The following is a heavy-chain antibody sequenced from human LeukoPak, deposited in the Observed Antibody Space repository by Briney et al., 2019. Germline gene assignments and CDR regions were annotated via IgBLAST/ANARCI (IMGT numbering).Heavy chain of an antibody. CDR3: ARGLSIGYSSSWYAPAPFDAFDI. CDR1: GGSFSGYY. Sequence: ETLSLTCAVYGGSFSGYYWSWIRQPPGKGLEWIGEINHSGSTNYNPSLKSRVTISVDTSKNQFSLKLSSVTAADTTVYYCARGLSIGYSSSWYAPAPFDAFDIWGQGTMVTVSS. D-gene: IGHD6-13*01. CDR2: INHSGST. V-gene: IGHV4-34*01. J-gene: IGHJ3*02.